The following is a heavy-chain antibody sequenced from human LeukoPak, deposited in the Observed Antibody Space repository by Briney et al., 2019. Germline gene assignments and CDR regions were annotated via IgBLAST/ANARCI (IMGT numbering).Heavy chain of an antibody. V-gene: IGHV1-24*01. CDR3: ATAPYSYGYATLVY. D-gene: IGHD5-18*01. CDR2: FDPEDGET. J-gene: IGHJ4*02. CDR1: GYTLTELS. Sequence: ASVKVSCKVSGYTLTELSMHWVRQAPGKGLEWMGGFDPEDGETIYAQKFQGRVTMTEDPSTDTAYMELSSLRSEDTAVYYCATAPYSYGYATLVYWGQGTLVTVSS.